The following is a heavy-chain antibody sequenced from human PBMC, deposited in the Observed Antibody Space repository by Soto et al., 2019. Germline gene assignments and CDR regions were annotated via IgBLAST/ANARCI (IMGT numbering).Heavy chain of an antibody. V-gene: IGHV3-73*02. CDR1: GFTFSGSA. CDR2: IRSKANSYAT. Sequence: EVQLVESGGGLVQPGGSLKLSCAASGFTFSGSAMHWVRQASGKGLEWVGRIRSKANSYATAYAASVKGRFTISRDDSKNTGYLPMNSLKTEDTAVYYCTRSKPYSSSWYYFDYWGQGTLVTVSS. J-gene: IGHJ4*02. CDR3: TRSKPYSSSWYYFDY. D-gene: IGHD6-13*01.